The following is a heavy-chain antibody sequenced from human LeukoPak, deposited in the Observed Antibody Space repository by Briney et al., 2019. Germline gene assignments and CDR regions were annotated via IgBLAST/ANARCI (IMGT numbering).Heavy chain of an antibody. Sequence: GGSLRLSCTASGFTFDDYAMHWVRHAPGKGLEWVSGISWNSGSIDYAGSVRGRFTISRDNANNSPFLHMSSLSAEDTALYYCAKGTGKYWTYFDNWGQGTLVTVSS. V-gene: IGHV3-9*01. CDR3: AKGTGKYWTYFDN. CDR2: ISWNSGSI. CDR1: GFTFDDYA. D-gene: IGHD1-1*01. J-gene: IGHJ4*02.